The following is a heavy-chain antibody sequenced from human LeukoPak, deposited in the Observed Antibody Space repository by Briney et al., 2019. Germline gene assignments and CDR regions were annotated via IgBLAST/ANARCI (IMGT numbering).Heavy chain of an antibody. CDR2: ISYDGADK. CDR1: GFTFSVYG. V-gene: IGHV3-30*18. J-gene: IGHJ6*02. CDR3: AKAGYSSGWTRYYGMDV. D-gene: IGHD6-19*01. Sequence: GGSLRLSCAASGFTFSVYGMYWVRQPPGKGLEWVALISYDGADKYHVDSVKGRFTISRDNSNNTLYLQMNSLRPDDTAVYYCAKAGYSSGWTRYYGMDVWGQGTTVAVSS.